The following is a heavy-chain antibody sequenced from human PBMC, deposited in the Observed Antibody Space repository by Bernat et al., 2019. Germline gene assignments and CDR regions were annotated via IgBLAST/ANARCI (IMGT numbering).Heavy chain of an antibody. D-gene: IGHD3-16*01. V-gene: IGHV3-23*01. CDR1: GFTFSSYA. J-gene: IGHJ4*02. CDR2: ISGSGGST. Sequence: EVQLLESGGGLAQPGGSLRLSCAASGFTFSSYAMSWVRQAPGKGLEWVSAISGSGGSTYYADSVKGRFTISRDNSKNTLYLQMNSLRAEDTAVYYCAKDGFFRLVQILYYWGQGTLVTVSS. CDR3: AKDGFFRLVQILYY.